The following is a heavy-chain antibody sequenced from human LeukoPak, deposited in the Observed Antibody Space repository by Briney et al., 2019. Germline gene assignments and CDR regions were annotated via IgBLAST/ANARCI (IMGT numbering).Heavy chain of an antibody. CDR3: ARGPYDSSGYGVGVAFLLYYYYYMDV. D-gene: IGHD3-22*01. J-gene: IGHJ6*03. CDR1: GFTLSSYS. Sequence: GGSLRLSCAASGFTLSSYSMNWVRQAPGKGLEWVSSISSSSSYIYYADSVKGRFTISRDNAKNSLYLQMNSLRAEDTAVYYCARGPYDSSGYGVGVAFLLYYYYYMDVWGKGTTVTISS. V-gene: IGHV3-21*01. CDR2: ISSSSSYI.